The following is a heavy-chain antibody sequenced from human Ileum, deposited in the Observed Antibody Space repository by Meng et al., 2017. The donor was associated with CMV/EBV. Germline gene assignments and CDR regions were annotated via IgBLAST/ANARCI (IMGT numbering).Heavy chain of an antibody. J-gene: IGHJ6*02. D-gene: IGHD1-1*01. CDR3: ARTEGGNSTYYYYGMDV. CDR2: ISSSGSTI. Sequence: GESLKTSCAASGFTFSDYYMSWNRQAPGKGLEWVSYISSSGSTIYYADSVTGRFTISRDNAKNSLYLQMNSLRAEDTAVYYCARTEGGNSTYYYYGMDVWGQGTTVTVSS. V-gene: IGHV3-11*04. CDR1: GFTFSDYY.